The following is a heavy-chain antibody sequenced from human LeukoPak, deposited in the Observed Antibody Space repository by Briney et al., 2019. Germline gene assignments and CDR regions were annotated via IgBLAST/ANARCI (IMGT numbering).Heavy chain of an antibody. CDR2: ISDDGSNK. Sequence: GGSLRLSCVASGFNCSTYAMHWVRQAPGKGLEWVAVISDDGSNKFYADSVKGRFTISRDNAKNSLYLQMNSLRAEDTAVYYCARDLPYTGTTLWGQGTLVTVSS. CDR1: GFNCSTYA. CDR3: ARDLPYTGTTL. J-gene: IGHJ4*02. V-gene: IGHV3-30*04. D-gene: IGHD1-1*01.